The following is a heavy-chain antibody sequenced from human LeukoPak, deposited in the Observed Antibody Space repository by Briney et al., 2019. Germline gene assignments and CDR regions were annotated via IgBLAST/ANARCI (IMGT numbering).Heavy chain of an antibody. J-gene: IGHJ2*01. D-gene: IGHD1-26*01. CDR1: GGSFSGYY. Sequence: SGTLSLTCAVYGGSFSGYYWSWIRQPPGKGLEWIGEINHSGSTNYNPSLKSRVTISVDTSKNQFSLKLSSVTAADTAVYYCARKAGSGSSQSYWYFDLWGRGTLVTVSS. V-gene: IGHV4-34*01. CDR3: ARKAGSGSSQSYWYFDL. CDR2: INHSGST.